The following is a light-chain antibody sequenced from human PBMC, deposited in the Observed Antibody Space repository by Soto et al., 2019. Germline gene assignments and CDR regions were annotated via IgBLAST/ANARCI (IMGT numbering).Light chain of an antibody. CDR3: QQYNSYPRT. CDR1: QSISSW. V-gene: IGKV1-5*03. Sequence: DIQMTQSPSTLSASVGDRVTITCRASQSISSWLAWYQQKPGKAPKLLIYKASSLESGVPSRFSGSVSGTEFTLTISSLQPDVFATYYCQQYNSYPRTFGQGTKLEIK. J-gene: IGKJ2*01. CDR2: KAS.